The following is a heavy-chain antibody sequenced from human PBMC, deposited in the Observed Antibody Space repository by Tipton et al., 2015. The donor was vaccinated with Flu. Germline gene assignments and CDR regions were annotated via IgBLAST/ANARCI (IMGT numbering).Heavy chain of an antibody. J-gene: IGHJ4*02. CDR3: ARDWSGYYLYYFDY. CDR1: GYSISSGYY. V-gene: IGHV4-38-2*02. Sequence: TLSLTCAVSGYSISSGYYWGWIRQPPGKGLEWIESISHSGSTYYNPSLKSRVTISVDTSKNQFSLQLSSVTAADTAVYYCARDWSGYYLYYFDYWGQGTLVTVSS. CDR2: ISHSGST. D-gene: IGHD3-3*01.